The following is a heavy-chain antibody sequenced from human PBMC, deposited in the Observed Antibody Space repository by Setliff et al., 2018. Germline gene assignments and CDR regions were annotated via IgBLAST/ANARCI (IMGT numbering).Heavy chain of an antibody. J-gene: IGHJ4*02. CDR1: GFTFSNYW. D-gene: IGHD3-16*01. CDR3: ARELRSPFWHIDY. CDR2: IKRDESEK. V-gene: IGHV3-7*01. Sequence: PGGSLRLSCVTSGFTFSNYWMTWVRQAPGKGLEWVANIKRDESEKNYVDSVKGRFTISRDNAKNSLYLQMNSLRGEDTAVYYCARELRSPFWHIDYWGQGTLVTVSS.